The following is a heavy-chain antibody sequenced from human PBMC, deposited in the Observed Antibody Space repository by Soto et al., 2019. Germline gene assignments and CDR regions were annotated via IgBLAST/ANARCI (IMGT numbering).Heavy chain of an antibody. J-gene: IGHJ3*02. CDR3: ARGETGVDDAFDI. CDR2: INPDSGGT. Sequence: QVQLVQSGAEVKKPGASVKVSCKASGYTFSAYYMHWVRQAPGQGLEWMGWINPDSGGTNSAEKFQGWVNMTRDTSTTTVYMELTRLRSNDTAVYYCARGETGVDDAFDIWGQGTMVTAS. CDR1: GYTFSAYY. V-gene: IGHV1-2*04. D-gene: IGHD7-27*01.